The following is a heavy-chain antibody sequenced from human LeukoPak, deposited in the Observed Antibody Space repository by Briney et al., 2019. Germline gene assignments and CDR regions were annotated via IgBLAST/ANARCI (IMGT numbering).Heavy chain of an antibody. J-gene: IGHJ5*02. V-gene: IGHV4-30-2*01. CDR1: GGSISSGGYY. D-gene: IGHD2-2*01. CDR2: IYHSGST. CDR3: ARVGVETGSTGGDWFDP. Sequence: PSETLSLTCTVSGGSISSGGYYWSWIRQPPGKGLEWIGYIYHSGSTYYNPSLKSRVTISVDRSKNQFFLKLSSVTAADTAVYYCARVGVETGSTGGDWFDPWGQGTLVTVSS.